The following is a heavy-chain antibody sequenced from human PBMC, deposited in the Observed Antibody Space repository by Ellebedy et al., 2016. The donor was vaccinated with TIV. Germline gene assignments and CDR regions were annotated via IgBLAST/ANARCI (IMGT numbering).Heavy chain of an antibody. J-gene: IGHJ2*01. CDR2: IYYTGNT. Sequence: MPSETLSLTCTVSGGSISSGDYYWSWIRQPPGKGLEWIGYIYYTGNTYYSPSLKSRVTISVDTSKNQFSLKLRSVTAADTAVYYCARGVGGLWYFDLWGRGTLVTVSS. D-gene: IGHD1-26*01. CDR3: ARGVGGLWYFDL. V-gene: IGHV4-30-4*01. CDR1: GGSISSGDYY.